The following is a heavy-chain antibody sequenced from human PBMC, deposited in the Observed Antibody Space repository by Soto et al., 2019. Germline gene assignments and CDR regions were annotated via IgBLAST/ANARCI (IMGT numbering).Heavy chain of an antibody. CDR2: IYYSGTT. V-gene: IGHV4-59*08. CDR1: GGSISSYY. D-gene: IGHD3-10*01. CDR3: ARHVGYYFGSVHFDY. Sequence: QVQLQESGPGLVKPSETLSLTCTVSGGSISSYYWSWIRQPPGKGLEWIGYIYYSGTTNYNPSLKSRVTISVDTSKNQFSLNLSSVTAADTAVYYCARHVGYYFGSVHFDYWGQGTLVTVSS. J-gene: IGHJ4*02.